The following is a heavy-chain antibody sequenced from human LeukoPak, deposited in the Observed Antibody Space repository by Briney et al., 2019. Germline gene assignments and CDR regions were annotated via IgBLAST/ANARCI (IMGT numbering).Heavy chain of an antibody. Sequence: PGGSLRLSCAASGFTFGNYGMHWVRQAPGKGLEWVANIWYDGSKNYYADPVKGRFTISRGNFNNMLYLHMNSLRVDDTALYYCARAPYTTGRSFYFDSWGQGVLVTVSS. CDR2: IWYDGSKN. J-gene: IGHJ4*02. CDR3: ARAPYTTGRSFYFDS. CDR1: GFTFGNYG. D-gene: IGHD2-2*02. V-gene: IGHV3-33*01.